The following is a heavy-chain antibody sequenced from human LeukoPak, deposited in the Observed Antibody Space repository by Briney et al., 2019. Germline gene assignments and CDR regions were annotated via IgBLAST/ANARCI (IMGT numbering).Heavy chain of an antibody. J-gene: IGHJ3*02. CDR2: IYYSGST. CDR1: GGSISSYY. CDR3: ARLNPRTGDAFDT. Sequence: SETLSLTCTVSGGSISSYYWSWIRQPPGKGLEWIGYIYYSGSTNYNPSLKSRVTISVDTSKNQFSLKLSSVTAADTAVYYCARLNPRTGDAFDTWGQGTMVTVSS. V-gene: IGHV4-59*01. D-gene: IGHD3-10*01.